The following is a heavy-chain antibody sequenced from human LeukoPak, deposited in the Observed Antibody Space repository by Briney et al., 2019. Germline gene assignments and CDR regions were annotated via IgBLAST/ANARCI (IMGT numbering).Heavy chain of an antibody. Sequence: ASVKVSCKTSGFTFNTYGIAWVRQAPGQGLEWMGWMNPNSGNTGYAQKFQGRVTMTRSTSISTAYMELSSLRSEDTAVYYCARGVDILTGSNWFDPWGQGTLVTVSS. CDR1: GFTFNTYG. CDR3: ARGVDILTGSNWFDP. V-gene: IGHV1-8*02. D-gene: IGHD3-9*01. J-gene: IGHJ5*02. CDR2: MNPNSGNT.